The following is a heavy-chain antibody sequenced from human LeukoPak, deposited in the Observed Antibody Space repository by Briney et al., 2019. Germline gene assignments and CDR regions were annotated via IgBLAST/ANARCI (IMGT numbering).Heavy chain of an antibody. CDR2: IYYSGST. D-gene: IGHD4-23*01. V-gene: IGHV4-61*01. Sequence: SETLSLTCTVSAGSVSTSSYYWSWIRQPPGKGLEWIGYIYYSGSTNYNPSLKSRVTISVDTSKNQFSLNLSSVTAADSAVYYCTRDYGGKFDYWGQGTLVTVSS. CDR3: TRDYGGKFDY. J-gene: IGHJ4*02. CDR1: AGSVSTSSYY.